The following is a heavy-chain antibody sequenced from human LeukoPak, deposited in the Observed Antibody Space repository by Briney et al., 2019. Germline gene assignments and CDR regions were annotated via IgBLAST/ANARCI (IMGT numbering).Heavy chain of an antibody. V-gene: IGHV4-61*01. CDR1: GGSISSGSYY. CDR2: IYYSGST. Sequence: KSSQTLSLTCTVSGGSISSGSYYWSWIRQPPGKGLEWIGYIYYSGSTNYNPSLKSRVTISVDTSKNQFSLKLSSVTAADTAVYYCAREGTEDYYDSSGSFDYWGQGTLVTVSS. CDR3: AREGTEDYYDSSGSFDY. D-gene: IGHD3-22*01. J-gene: IGHJ4*02.